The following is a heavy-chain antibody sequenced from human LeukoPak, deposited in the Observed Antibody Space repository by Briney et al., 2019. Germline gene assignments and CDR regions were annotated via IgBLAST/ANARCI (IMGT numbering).Heavy chain of an antibody. Sequence: ASVKVSCKASGYTFTGYYMHWVRQAPGQGLEWMGRIDPNSGGTNYAQKFQGRVTMTRDTSISTAYMELSRLRSDDTAVYYCARGYSYEHYFDYWGQGTLVTVSS. D-gene: IGHD5-18*01. CDR1: GYTFTGYY. V-gene: IGHV1-2*06. J-gene: IGHJ4*02. CDR3: ARGYSYEHYFDY. CDR2: IDPNSGGT.